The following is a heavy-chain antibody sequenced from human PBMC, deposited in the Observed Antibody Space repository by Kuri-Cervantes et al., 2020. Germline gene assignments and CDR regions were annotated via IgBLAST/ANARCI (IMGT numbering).Heavy chain of an antibody. J-gene: IGHJ4*02. Sequence: GESLKISCAASGFTFRSYAMHWVRQAPGKGLEWVSIISYDGSNGYYSDSVRGQFTISRDNSKDTLDLQMNSLRAEDTAVYYCARGSRYSRLNYFDYWGQGTLVTVSS. CDR3: ARGSRYSRLNYFDY. CDR2: ISYDGSNG. CDR1: GFTFRSYA. V-gene: IGHV3-30-3*01. D-gene: IGHD2-15*01.